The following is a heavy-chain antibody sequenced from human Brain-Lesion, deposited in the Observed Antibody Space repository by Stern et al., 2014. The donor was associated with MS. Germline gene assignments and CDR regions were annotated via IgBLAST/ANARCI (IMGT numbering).Heavy chain of an antibody. CDR3: ARGRVVPGFQYYATDV. CDR2: IFNSGST. Sequence: QVQLVQSGPGLVKPSQTLSLSCTVSGGSISSGGYYWSWIRQPAGQGLVWIGRIFNSGSTRYNPSPKSRVTQSKDTPQNQFSPRRNSMTAADTAVYYCARGRVVPGFQYYATDVWGQGTTVIVSS. D-gene: IGHD2-2*01. V-gene: IGHV4-61*02. J-gene: IGHJ6*02. CDR1: GGSISSGGYY.